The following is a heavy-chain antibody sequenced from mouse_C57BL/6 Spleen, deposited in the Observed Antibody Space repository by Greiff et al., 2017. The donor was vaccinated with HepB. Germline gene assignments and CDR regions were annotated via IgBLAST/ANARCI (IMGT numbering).Heavy chain of an antibody. CDR1: GYTFTDYY. CDR3: ARWGYYFDY. Sequence: VQLQQSGAELVRPGASVKLSCKASGYTFTDYYINWVKQRPGQGLEWIARIYPGSGNTYYNEKFKGKATLTAEKSSSTAYMQLSSLTSEDAAVDFCARWGYYFDYWGQGTTLTVSS. J-gene: IGHJ2*01. CDR2: IYPGSGNT. V-gene: IGHV1-76*01.